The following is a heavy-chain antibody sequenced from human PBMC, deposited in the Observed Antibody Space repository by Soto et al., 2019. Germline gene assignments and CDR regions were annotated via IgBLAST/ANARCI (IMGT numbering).Heavy chain of an antibody. Sequence: PSETLSLTCSVSGESIGSGGHYWNWIRQRPEKGLEWIGYIYYSGSTHYNPSLRSRLTISLDTSKNQFFLRLVSVTAADTALYYCARDQPLAPTVWVYWGQAIQVTVSS. D-gene: IGHD6-13*01. CDR3: ARDQPLAPTVWVY. CDR2: IYYSGST. J-gene: IGHJ4*02. CDR1: GESIGSGGHY. V-gene: IGHV4-31*03.